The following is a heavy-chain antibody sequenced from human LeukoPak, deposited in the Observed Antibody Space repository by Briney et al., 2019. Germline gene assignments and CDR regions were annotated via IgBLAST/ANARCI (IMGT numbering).Heavy chain of an antibody. Sequence: GASVKVSCKASGYTFSSYDINWVRQAPGQGLEWMGIINPSGGSTSYAQKFQGRVTMTRDTSTSTVYMELSSLRSEDTAVYYCARARRENFDYWGQGTLVTVSS. D-gene: IGHD1-14*01. CDR3: ARARRENFDY. V-gene: IGHV1-46*01. CDR2: INPSGGST. CDR1: GYTFSSYD. J-gene: IGHJ4*02.